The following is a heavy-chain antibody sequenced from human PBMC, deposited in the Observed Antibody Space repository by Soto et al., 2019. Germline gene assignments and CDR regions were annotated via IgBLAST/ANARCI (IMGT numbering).Heavy chain of an antibody. CDR3: VRDPCYDILAGYVGFDS. CDR2: INAYNGNT. J-gene: IGHJ4*02. D-gene: IGHD3-9*01. CDR1: GYIFTTYG. Sequence: VQLVQSGAEVKKPGASVKVSCRASGYIFTTYGISWVRQAPGQGLEWMGWINAYNGNTNYAKKFQGRVTLTRDTTNTTAYMDLRSLMSDDTAVYVWVRDPCYDILAGYVGFDSGGQGTLVTVSS. V-gene: IGHV1-18*01.